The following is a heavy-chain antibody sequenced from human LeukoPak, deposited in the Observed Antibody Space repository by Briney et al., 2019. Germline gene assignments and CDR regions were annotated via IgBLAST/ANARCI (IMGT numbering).Heavy chain of an antibody. CDR1: GFTFSSYA. CDR3: AKVSFKDIVVVPASPDY. D-gene: IGHD2-2*01. CDR2: ISGSGGST. J-gene: IGHJ4*02. V-gene: IGHV3-23*01. Sequence: GGSLRLSCAASGFTFSSYAMSWVRQAPGKGLEWVSAISGSGGSTYYADSVKGRFTISRDNSKNTLYLQMNSLRAEDTAVYYCAKVSFKDIVVVPASPDYWGQGTLVTVSS.